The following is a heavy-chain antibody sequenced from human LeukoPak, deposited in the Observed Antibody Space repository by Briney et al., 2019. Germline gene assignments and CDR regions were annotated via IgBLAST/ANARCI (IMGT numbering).Heavy chain of an antibody. CDR3: ARRSPSVGLRLGGLSFYFDS. CDR1: GYSFTSYW. D-gene: IGHD3-16*02. V-gene: IGHV5-51*01. J-gene: IGHJ4*02. Sequence: GESLKISCKGSGYSFTSYWIGWVRQMPGKGLEWMGIIYPGDSDTRYSPSFQGQVTISADKSISTAYLQWSSLKASDTAMYYCARRSPSVGLRLGGLSFYFDSWGQGTLVTVSS. CDR2: IYPGDSDT.